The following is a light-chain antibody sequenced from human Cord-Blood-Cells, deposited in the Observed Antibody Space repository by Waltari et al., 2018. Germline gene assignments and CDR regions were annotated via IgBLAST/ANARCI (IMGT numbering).Light chain of an antibody. CDR2: AAS. CDR3: QQSYSTPYT. Sequence: DLQMHQSQSSLSASVGDRVTITCRASQSISSYLNWYQQKPGKAPKLLTYAASSLQSGVPSRFSGSGSGTDFTLTISSLQPEDFATYYCQQSYSTPYTFGQGTKLEIK. V-gene: IGKV1-39*01. CDR1: QSISSY. J-gene: IGKJ2*01.